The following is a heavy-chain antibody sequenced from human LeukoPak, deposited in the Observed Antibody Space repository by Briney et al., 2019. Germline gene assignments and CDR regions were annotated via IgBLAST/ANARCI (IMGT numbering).Heavy chain of an antibody. CDR2: IYTSGST. CDR3: ARDLIECSSTSCYYYYYYYMDV. V-gene: IGHV4-61*02. D-gene: IGHD2-2*01. Sequence: SETLSLTCTVSGGSISSGSYYWSWIRQPAGKGLEWIGRIYTSGSTNYNPSLKSRVTISVDTSKNQFSLKLSSVTAADTAVYYCARDLIECSSTSCYYYYYYYMDVWGKGTTVTVSS. J-gene: IGHJ6*03. CDR1: GGSISSGSYY.